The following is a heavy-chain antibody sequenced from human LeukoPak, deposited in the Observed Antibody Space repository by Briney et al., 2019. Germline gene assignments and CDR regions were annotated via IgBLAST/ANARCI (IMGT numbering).Heavy chain of an antibody. CDR2: IIPILGIA. CDR1: GGTFSSYA. D-gene: IGHD5-24*01. V-gene: IGHV1-69*04. J-gene: IGHJ4*02. Sequence: ASVKVTCKASGGTFSSYAISWVRQAPGQGLEWMGRIIPILGIANYAQKFQGRVTITADKSTSTAYMELSSLRSEDTAVYYCARDEDMATPVPYFDYWGQGTLVTVSS. CDR3: ARDEDMATPVPYFDY.